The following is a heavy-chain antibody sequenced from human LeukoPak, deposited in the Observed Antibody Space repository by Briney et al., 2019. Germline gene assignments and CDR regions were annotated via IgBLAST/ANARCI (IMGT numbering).Heavy chain of an antibody. J-gene: IGHJ5*02. Sequence: PSETLSLTCTVSGSSISSSSYYWGWIRQPPGKGLEWIGSIYYSGSTYYNPSLKSRVTISVDTSKNQFSLKLSSVTAADTAVYYCARVPQMLWFGELFSWFDPWGQGTLVTVSS. CDR1: GSSISSSSYY. V-gene: IGHV4-39*07. CDR3: ARVPQMLWFGELFSWFDP. CDR2: IYYSGST. D-gene: IGHD3-10*01.